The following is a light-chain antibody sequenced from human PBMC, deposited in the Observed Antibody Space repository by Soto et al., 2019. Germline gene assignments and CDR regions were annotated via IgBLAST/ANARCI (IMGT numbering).Light chain of an antibody. J-gene: IGKJ1*01. V-gene: IGKV3-20*01. Sequence: EIVLTQSPGTLSLSPGERATLSCRASQSVSSSYLAWYQQKPGQAHRLLIYGASSRATGIPDRFSGSGSGTDFTLTISRLEPEDFAVYYCKQYGSSPPTFGQGTKVDIK. CDR1: QSVSSSY. CDR3: KQYGSSPPT. CDR2: GAS.